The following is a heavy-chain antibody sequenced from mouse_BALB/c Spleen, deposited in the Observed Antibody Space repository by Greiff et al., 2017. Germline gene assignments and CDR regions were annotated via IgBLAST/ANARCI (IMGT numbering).Heavy chain of an antibody. CDR1: GYTFTSYY. J-gene: IGHJ4*01. Sequence: QVQLKQSGPELVKPGASVKMSCKASGYTFTSYYIHWVKQRPGQGLEWIGWIYPGDGSTKYNEKFKGKTTLTADKSSSTAYMLLSSLTSEDSAIYFCARLSYYDYDGAMDYWGQGTSVTVSS. CDR3: ARLSYYDYDGAMDY. V-gene: IGHV1S56*01. CDR2: IYPGDGST. D-gene: IGHD2-4*01.